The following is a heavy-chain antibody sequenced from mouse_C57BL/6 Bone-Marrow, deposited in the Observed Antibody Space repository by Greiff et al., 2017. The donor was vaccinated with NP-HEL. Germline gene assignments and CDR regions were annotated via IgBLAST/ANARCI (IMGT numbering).Heavy chain of an antibody. CDR1: GYSITSGYD. CDR2: ISYSGST. V-gene: IGHV3-1*01. Sequence: EVKVVESGPGMVKPSQSLSLTCTVTGYSITSGYDWHWIRHFPGNKLEWMGYISYSGSTNYNPSLKSRISITHDTSKNHFFLKLNSVTTEDTATYYCASTGTEEAWFAYWGQGTLVTVSA. CDR3: ASTGTEEAWFAY. D-gene: IGHD4-1*02. J-gene: IGHJ3*01.